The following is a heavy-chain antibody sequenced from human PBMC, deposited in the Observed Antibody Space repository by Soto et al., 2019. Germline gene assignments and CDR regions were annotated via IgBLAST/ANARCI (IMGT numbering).Heavy chain of an antibody. D-gene: IGHD3-9*01. V-gene: IGHV3-21*01. CDR1: GFTFSSYS. J-gene: IGHJ4*02. Sequence: PGGSLRLSCAASGFTFSSYSMNWVRQAPGKGLEWVSSISSSSSYIYYADSVKGRFTISRDNAKNSLYLQMNSLRAEDTSVYYCARDKVLRYFDWLLMFDYWGQGTLVTVSS. CDR3: ARDKVLRYFDWLLMFDY. CDR2: ISSSSSYI.